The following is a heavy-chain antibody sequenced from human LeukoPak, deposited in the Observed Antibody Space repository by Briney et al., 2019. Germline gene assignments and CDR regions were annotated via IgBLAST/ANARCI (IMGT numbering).Heavy chain of an antibody. CDR3: ARSLGGYARYFDY. V-gene: IGHV3-21*01. CDR2: ISSSSSYI. D-gene: IGHD5-12*01. J-gene: IGHJ4*02. CDR1: GFTFSSYS. Sequence: GGSLRLPCAASGFTFSSYSMNWVRQAPGKGLEWVSSISSSSSYIYYADSVKGRFTISRDNAKNSLYLQMNSLRAEDTAVYYCARSLGGYARYFDYWGQGTLVTVSS.